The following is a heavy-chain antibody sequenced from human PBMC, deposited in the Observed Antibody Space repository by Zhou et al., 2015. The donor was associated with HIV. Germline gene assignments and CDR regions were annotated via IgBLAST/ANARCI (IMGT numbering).Heavy chain of an antibody. V-gene: IGHV1-69*01. Sequence: QVQLVQSGAEVKKPGSSVKVSCKASGGTFSSYAISWVRQAPGQGLEWMGGIIPIFGTANYAQKFQGRVTITADESTSTAYMELSSLRSEDTAVYYCAREQNLGDLRFLRDYYYYMDVWGKGTTVTVSS. D-gene: IGHD3-3*01. CDR1: GGTFSSYA. CDR2: IIPIFGTA. J-gene: IGHJ6*03. CDR3: AREQNLGDLRFLRDYYYYMDV.